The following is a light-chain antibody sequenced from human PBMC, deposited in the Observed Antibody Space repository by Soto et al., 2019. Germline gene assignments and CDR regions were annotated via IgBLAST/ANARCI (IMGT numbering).Light chain of an antibody. CDR3: SSYTSSGTQV. CDR1: SSDVGGYKY. Sequence: QSALTQPASVSGSPGQSITISCTGTSSDVGGYKYVSWYQQHPGKAPKLKIYDVSNRPSGVSNRFSGSKSGNTASLTISGLQAEDEADYYCSSYTSSGTQVFGGGTKLTVL. J-gene: IGLJ2*01. CDR2: DVS. V-gene: IGLV2-14*01.